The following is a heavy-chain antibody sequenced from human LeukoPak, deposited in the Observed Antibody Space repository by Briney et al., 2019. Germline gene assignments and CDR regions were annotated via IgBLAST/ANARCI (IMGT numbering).Heavy chain of an antibody. CDR1: GFTFSSYA. D-gene: IGHD2-15*01. Sequence: GGSLRLSCAASGFTFSSYAMSWVRQAPGKGLEWVSAISGSGGSTYYADSVKGRFTISRDNPKNSLYLQMNSLRVEDTAVYYCARDSTTAYSYGSSGDYADYWGQGTLVTVSS. CDR3: ARDSTTAYSYGSSGDYADY. J-gene: IGHJ4*02. V-gene: IGHV3-23*01. CDR2: ISGSGGST.